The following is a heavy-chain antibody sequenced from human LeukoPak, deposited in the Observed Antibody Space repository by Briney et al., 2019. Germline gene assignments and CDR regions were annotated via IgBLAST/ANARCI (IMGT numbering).Heavy chain of an antibody. Sequence: SVKVSCKASGGTFSSYAISWVRQAPGQGLEWMGGIIPIFGTANYAQKFQGRVTITADESTSTAYMELSSLRSEDTAVYYCARDFGDYNPPYYYYYGMDVWGQGTTVTVSS. J-gene: IGHJ6*02. CDR3: ARDFGDYNPPYYYYYGMDV. CDR1: GGTFSSYA. V-gene: IGHV1-69*13. CDR2: IIPIFGTA. D-gene: IGHD4-17*01.